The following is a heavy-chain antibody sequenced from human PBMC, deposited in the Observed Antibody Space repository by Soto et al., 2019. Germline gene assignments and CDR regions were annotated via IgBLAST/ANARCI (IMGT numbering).Heavy chain of an antibody. V-gene: IGHV3-7*01. J-gene: IGHJ5*02. CDR3: ARSIAARLNWFDP. Sequence: EVQLVESGGGLVQPGVSLRLSCASSGFTFSSYWMSWVRQAPGKGLEWVANIKQDGSEKYYVDSVKGRFTISRDNAKNSLYLQMNSLRAEDTAVYYCARSIAARLNWFDPWGQGTLVTVSS. D-gene: IGHD6-6*01. CDR1: GFTFSSYW. CDR2: IKQDGSEK.